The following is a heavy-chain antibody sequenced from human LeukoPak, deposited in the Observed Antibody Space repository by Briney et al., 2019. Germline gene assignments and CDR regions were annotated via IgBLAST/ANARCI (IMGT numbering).Heavy chain of an antibody. CDR2: ISTSRTT. J-gene: IGHJ6*04. CDR1: EFTFSSYA. V-gene: IGHV3-69-1*02. Sequence: TPGGSLRLSCEASEFTFSSYAMSWVRQAPGKGLEWVSSISTSRTTYYADSVKGRFTISRDNAKNSLYLQMNSLRAEDTAVYYCAELGITMIGGVWGKGTTVTISS. CDR3: AELGITMIGGV. D-gene: IGHD3-10*02.